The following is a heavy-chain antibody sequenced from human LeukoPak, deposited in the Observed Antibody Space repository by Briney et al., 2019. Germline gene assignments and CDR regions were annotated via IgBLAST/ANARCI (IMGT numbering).Heavy chain of an antibody. CDR3: AKGWDFWSGYIDY. J-gene: IGHJ4*02. D-gene: IGHD3-3*01. V-gene: IGHV3-23*01. CDR2: IRGSGGST. CDR1: GFTFSSYA. Sequence: PGGSLRLSCAASGFTFSSYAMSWVRQAPGKGLEWVSAIRGSGGSTYYADSVKGRFTISRDNSKNTLYLQMNSLRAEDTAVYYCAKGWDFWSGYIDYWGQGTLVTVSS.